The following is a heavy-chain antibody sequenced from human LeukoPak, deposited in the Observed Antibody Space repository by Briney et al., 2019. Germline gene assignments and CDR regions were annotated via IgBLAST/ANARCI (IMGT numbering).Heavy chain of an antibody. D-gene: IGHD3-9*01. Sequence: ASVKVSCKASGGTFSSYAISWVRQAPGQGLEWMGGIIPIFGTANYAQKFQGRVTITADKSTSTAYMELSSLTSEDTAVYYCAGTVARYFDWLLISWFDPWGQGTLVTVSS. CDR3: AGTVARYFDWLLISWFDP. V-gene: IGHV1-69*06. CDR1: GGTFSSYA. J-gene: IGHJ5*02. CDR2: IIPIFGTA.